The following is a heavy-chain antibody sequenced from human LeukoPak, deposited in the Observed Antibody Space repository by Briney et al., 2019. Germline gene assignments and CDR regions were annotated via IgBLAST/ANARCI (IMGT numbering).Heavy chain of an antibody. CDR1: GFTFSSYS. J-gene: IGHJ5*02. D-gene: IGHD3-9*01. Sequence: GGSLRLSCAASGFTFSSYSMNWVRQAPGKGLEWVSSISSSSSYIYYADSVKGRSTISRDNAKNSLYLQMNSLRAEDTAVYYCARDIGWDILTGYYANNWFDPWGQGTLVTVSS. V-gene: IGHV3-21*01. CDR3: ARDIGWDILTGYYANNWFDP. CDR2: ISSSSSYI.